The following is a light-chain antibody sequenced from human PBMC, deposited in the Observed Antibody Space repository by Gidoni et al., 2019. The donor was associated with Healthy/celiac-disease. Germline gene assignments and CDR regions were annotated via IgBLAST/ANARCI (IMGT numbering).Light chain of an antibody. CDR3: LLYYGGAQV. CDR1: TGAVTSGYY. V-gene: IGLV7-43*01. Sequence: QTVVTQEPSLTVLSGGTVTLTCASSTGAVTSGYYPNWFQQKPGQAPRALIYSTSNKPPWTPARFAGSLLGGKAALTLSGVQPEDEAEYYCLLYYGGAQVFGGGTKLTVL. J-gene: IGLJ3*02. CDR2: STS.